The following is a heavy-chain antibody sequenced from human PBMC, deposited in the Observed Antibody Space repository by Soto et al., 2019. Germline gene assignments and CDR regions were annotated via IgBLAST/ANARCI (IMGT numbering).Heavy chain of an antibody. Sequence: SGPTLVNPTQTLPLTCTFSGFSFTTSGATVGWIRQPPGKALEWLALIYWDDTKRYSPSLKSRLTITKDTSKNQVVLTMTNMDPVDTATYYCAHSLIGYYYDSSGSNWFDPWGQGTLVTVSS. J-gene: IGHJ5*02. CDR3: AHSLIGYYYDSSGSNWFDP. D-gene: IGHD3-22*01. CDR2: IYWDDTK. CDR1: GFSFTTSGAT. V-gene: IGHV2-5*02.